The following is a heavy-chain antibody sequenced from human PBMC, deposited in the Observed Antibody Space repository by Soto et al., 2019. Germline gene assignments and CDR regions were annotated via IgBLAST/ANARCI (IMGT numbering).Heavy chain of an antibody. CDR1: GFTFSSYA. Sequence: GGSLRLSCAASGFTFSSYAMHWVRQAPGKGLGWVAVISYDGSNEYYADSVKGRFTISRDNSKNTLDLQMNSLRAEDTAVDYCARVNGGGYSSSWYAPYDYWGQGTLVTVSS. CDR3: ARVNGGGYSSSWYAPYDY. CDR2: ISYDGSNE. D-gene: IGHD6-13*01. V-gene: IGHV3-30-3*01. J-gene: IGHJ4*02.